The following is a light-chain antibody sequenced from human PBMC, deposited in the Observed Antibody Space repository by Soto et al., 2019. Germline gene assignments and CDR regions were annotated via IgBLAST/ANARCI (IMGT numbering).Light chain of an antibody. CDR1: QRVSSY. J-gene: IGKJ1*01. Sequence: EIVLTQSPATLSLSPGERATLSCRASQRVSSYLAWYQQKPGQATRLLIYDASYRATGIPARFSGSGSGTDFTLTISSLEPEDFAVYYCQQRSNWPPWTFGQGTKVDIK. CDR3: QQRSNWPPWT. CDR2: DAS. V-gene: IGKV3-11*01.